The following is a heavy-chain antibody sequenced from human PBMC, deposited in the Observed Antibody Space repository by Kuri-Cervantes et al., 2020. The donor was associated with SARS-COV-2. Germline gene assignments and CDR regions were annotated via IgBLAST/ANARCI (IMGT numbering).Heavy chain of an antibody. J-gene: IGHJ4*03. V-gene: IGHV4-34*01. CDR3: ARATLVRYFDC. CDR1: GGSFSDYY. Sequence: ESLKISWPVYGGSFSDYYWSWIRQPPGKVMEWIGEINHSGSTNYNPFLKSRVTISVDTSKNQFSLKLSSVTAADTAVYYCARATLVRYFDCLSQGTTVTVSS. CDR2: INHSGST. D-gene: IGHD2-2*01.